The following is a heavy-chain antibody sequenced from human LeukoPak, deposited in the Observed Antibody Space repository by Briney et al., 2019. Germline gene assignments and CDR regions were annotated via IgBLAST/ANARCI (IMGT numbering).Heavy chain of an antibody. D-gene: IGHD3-10*01. V-gene: IGHV3-11*06. CDR2: ISSSSSYT. CDR3: ARPLGTGAFGELS. CDR1: GFTFSDYY. J-gene: IGHJ5*02. Sequence: GGSLRLSCAASGFTFSDYYMSWIRQAPGKGLEWVSYISSSSSYTNYADSVKGRFTTSRDNAKNSLYLQMNSLRAEDTAVYYCARPLGTGAFGELSWGQGTLVTVSS.